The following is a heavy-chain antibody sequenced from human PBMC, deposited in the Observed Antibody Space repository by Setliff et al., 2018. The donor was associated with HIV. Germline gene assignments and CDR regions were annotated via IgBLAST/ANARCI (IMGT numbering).Heavy chain of an antibody. V-gene: IGHV3-48*01. CDR1: GFTFSRYW. D-gene: IGHD6-19*01. CDR3: AREQQWRAGAFDI. J-gene: IGHJ3*02. CDR2: ISHSGTTI. Sequence: TGGSLRLSCTAFGFTFSRYWMNWVRQAPGKGLEWISLISHSGTTIFYADSVKGRFIVSRDNARNSLYLQMNSLRVEDTAIYYCAREQQWRAGAFDIWGQGTMVTVSS.